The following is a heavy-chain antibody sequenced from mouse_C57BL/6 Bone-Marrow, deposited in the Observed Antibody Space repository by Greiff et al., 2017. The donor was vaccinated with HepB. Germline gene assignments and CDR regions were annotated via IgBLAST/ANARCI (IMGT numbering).Heavy chain of an antibody. J-gene: IGHJ4*01. Sequence: EVKLMESEGGLVQPGSSMKLSCTASGFTFSDYYMAWVRQVPEKGLEWVANINYDGSSTYYLDSLKSRFIISRDNAKNILYLQMSSLKSEDTATYYGARDSITTVVGAMDYWGQGTSVTVSS. CDR1: GFTFSDYY. D-gene: IGHD1-1*01. V-gene: IGHV5-16*01. CDR2: INYDGSST. CDR3: ARDSITTVVGAMDY.